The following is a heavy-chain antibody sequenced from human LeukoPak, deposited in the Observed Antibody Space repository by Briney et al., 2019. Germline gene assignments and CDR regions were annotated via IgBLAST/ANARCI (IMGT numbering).Heavy chain of an antibody. CDR2: IYSGGST. CDR3: ATQSYDFWSGYGGADYYYGMDV. Sequence: GGSLRLSCAASGFTVSSNYMSWVRQAPGKGLEWVSVIYSGGSTYYADSVKGRFTISRDNSKNTLYLQMNSQRAEDTAVYYCATQSYDFWSGYGGADYYYGMDVWGQGTTVTVSS. J-gene: IGHJ6*02. CDR1: GFTVSSNY. V-gene: IGHV3-53*01. D-gene: IGHD3-3*01.